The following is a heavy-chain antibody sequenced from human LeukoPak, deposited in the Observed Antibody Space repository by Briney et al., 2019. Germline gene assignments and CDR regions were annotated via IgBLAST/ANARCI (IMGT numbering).Heavy chain of an antibody. J-gene: IGHJ3*02. V-gene: IGHV4-39*07. CDR3: EISSSWSFDAFDT. CDR2: IYYSGST. D-gene: IGHD6-13*01. Sequence: SETLSLTCTVSGGSISSSSYYWGWIRQPPGKGLEWIGSIYYSGSTYYNPSLKSRVTISADTSKNQFSLKLSSVTAADTAVYYCEISSSWSFDAFDTWGQGTMVTVSS. CDR1: GGSISSSSYY.